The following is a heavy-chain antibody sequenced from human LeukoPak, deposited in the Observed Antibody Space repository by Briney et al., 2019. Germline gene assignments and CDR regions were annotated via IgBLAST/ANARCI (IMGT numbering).Heavy chain of an antibody. CDR3: AGLFRATDDYGNYYYYGMDV. J-gene: IGHJ6*02. V-gene: IGHV5-10-1*01. Sequence: PGESLKISCKGSGYSFTSYWISWVRQMPGKGLEWMGRIDPSDSYTNYSPSFQGHVTISADKSISTAYLQWSSLKASDTAMYYCAGLFRATDDYGNYYYYGMDVWGQGTTVTVSS. CDR2: IDPSDSYT. CDR1: GYSFTSYW. D-gene: IGHD4-17*01.